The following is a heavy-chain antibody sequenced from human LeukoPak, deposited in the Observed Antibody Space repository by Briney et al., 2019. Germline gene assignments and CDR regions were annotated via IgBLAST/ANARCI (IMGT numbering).Heavy chain of an antibody. CDR2: ISSDSSSFK. Sequence: GGSLRLSCAASGFTFSSYHFHWVRQAPGKGLEWVSSISSDSSSFKYYAHSAQGRFTISRDNARNSMYLQMNSLRAEDTAVYYCARGTNWSPLDFDYWGQGSLVTVYS. CDR1: GFTFSSYH. V-gene: IGHV3-21*04. D-gene: IGHD1-20*01. J-gene: IGHJ4*02. CDR3: ARGTNWSPLDFDY.